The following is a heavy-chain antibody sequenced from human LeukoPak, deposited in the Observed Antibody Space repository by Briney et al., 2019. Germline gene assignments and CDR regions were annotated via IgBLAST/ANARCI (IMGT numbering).Heavy chain of an antibody. CDR2: ISGSGGTT. V-gene: IGHV3-23*01. Sequence: GRSLSLSCPASGFTFSNYAMSWVRHAPGKGLGWVSVISGSGGTTYSADSVKGRFTISRDNSKNTLYLQMNSLRAEDTAAYYCARERGSSGGNTNGYFDYWGQGALVTVSS. CDR3: ARERGSSGGNTNGYFDY. J-gene: IGHJ4*02. CDR1: GFTFSNYA. D-gene: IGHD4-23*01.